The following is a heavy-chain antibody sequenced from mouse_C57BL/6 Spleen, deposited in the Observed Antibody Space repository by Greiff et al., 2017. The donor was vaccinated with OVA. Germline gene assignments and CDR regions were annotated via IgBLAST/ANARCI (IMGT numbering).Heavy chain of an antibody. CDR3: ARPYYDSYWYFDV. J-gene: IGHJ1*03. Sequence: VQLQQSGPELVKPGASVKISCKASGYTFTDYYMNWVKQSHGKSLEWIGDINPNNGGTSYNQKFKGKATLTVDKSSSTAYMELRSLTSEDSAVYYCARPYYDSYWYFDVWGTGTTVTVSS. V-gene: IGHV1-26*01. CDR1: GYTFTDYY. D-gene: IGHD2-4*01. CDR2: INPNNGGT.